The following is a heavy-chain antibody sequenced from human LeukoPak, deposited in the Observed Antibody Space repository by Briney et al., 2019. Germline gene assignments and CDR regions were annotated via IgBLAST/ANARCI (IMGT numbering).Heavy chain of an antibody. CDR2: IYYDGSKT. J-gene: IGHJ4*02. CDR3: AKDINYYDSSGILGDY. D-gene: IGHD3-22*01. V-gene: IGHV3-30*02. CDR1: GFTFSSFG. Sequence: GGSLRLSCAAPGFTFSSFGMHWVRQAPRKGLEWAAFIYYDGSKTYYADSVKGRFTISRDNSKNTLFLQMNSLRAEDTAVYYCAKDINYYDSSGILGDYWGQGTLVTVSS.